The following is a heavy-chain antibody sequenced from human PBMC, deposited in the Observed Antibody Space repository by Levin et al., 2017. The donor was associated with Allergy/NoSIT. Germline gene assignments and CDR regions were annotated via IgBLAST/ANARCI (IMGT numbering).Heavy chain of an antibody. CDR1: GFTFSSYA. J-gene: IGHJ4*02. Sequence: GGSLRLSCSASGFTFSSYAMHWVRQAPGKGLEYVSAISSNGGSTYYADSVKGRFTISRDNSKNTLYLQMSSLRAEDTAVYYCASAGNVLLWVSPPGYWGQGTLVTVSS. CDR3: ASAGNVLLWVSPPGY. V-gene: IGHV3-64D*06. CDR2: ISSNGGST. D-gene: IGHD3-10*01.